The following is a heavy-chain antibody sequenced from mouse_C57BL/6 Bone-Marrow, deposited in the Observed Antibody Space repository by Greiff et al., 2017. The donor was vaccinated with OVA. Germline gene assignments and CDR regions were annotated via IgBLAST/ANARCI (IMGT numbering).Heavy chain of an antibody. CDR3: ARGGYYGSGAY. J-gene: IGHJ3*01. Sequence: VQLKESGGDLVKPGGSLKLSCAASGFTFSSYGMSWVRQTPDKRLEWVATISSGGSYTYYPDSVKGRFTISRDNAKNTLYLQMSSLKSEDTAMYYCARGGYYGSGAYWGQGTLVTVSA. CDR2: ISSGGSYT. V-gene: IGHV5-6*01. CDR1: GFTFSSYG. D-gene: IGHD1-1*01.